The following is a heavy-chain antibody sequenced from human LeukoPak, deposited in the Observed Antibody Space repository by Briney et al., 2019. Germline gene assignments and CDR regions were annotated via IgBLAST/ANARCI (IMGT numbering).Heavy chain of an antibody. D-gene: IGHD4/OR15-4a*01. Sequence: ASVKVSCKASGYTFTSYDINWVRQATGQGLEWMGWMNPNSGNTGYAQKFQGRVTITRNTSISTAYMELSSLRSEDTAVYYCARGGSYGGNRAFDIWGQGTMVTVSS. J-gene: IGHJ3*02. CDR2: MNPNSGNT. V-gene: IGHV1-8*03. CDR3: ARGGSYGGNRAFDI. CDR1: GYTFTSYD.